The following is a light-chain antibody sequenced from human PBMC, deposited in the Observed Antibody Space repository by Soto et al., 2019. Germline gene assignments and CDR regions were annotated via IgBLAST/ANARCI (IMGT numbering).Light chain of an antibody. CDR2: WAS. CDR3: QQYYSTSPT. J-gene: IGKJ1*01. CDR1: QSVLYSSNNKKY. Sequence: DIVMTQSPGSLAVSLGERATINCKSSQSVLYSSNNKKYLAWYQQKPGQPPKLLIYWASTRESGVPDRFSGSGSATEFTLTISSLQAEEVAVYYCQQYYSTSPTFGQGTNVEIK. V-gene: IGKV4-1*01.